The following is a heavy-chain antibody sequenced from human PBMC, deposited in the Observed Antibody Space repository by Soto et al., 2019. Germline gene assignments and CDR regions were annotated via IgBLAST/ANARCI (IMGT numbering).Heavy chain of an antibody. CDR2: IYWDDDK. V-gene: IGHV2-5*02. CDR3: AHRTGYGALFGY. J-gene: IGHJ4*02. D-gene: IGHD4-17*01. CDR1: GFSLSTSGVS. Sequence: QITLKESGPTLVKPTQTLTLTCTFSGFSLSTSGVSVGWVRQPPGRALEWLALIYWDDDKHYSPSLKSRLTIXTXXSKNRLVLTMTNMDPVDTATYYCAHRTGYGALFGYWGQGTLVTVSS.